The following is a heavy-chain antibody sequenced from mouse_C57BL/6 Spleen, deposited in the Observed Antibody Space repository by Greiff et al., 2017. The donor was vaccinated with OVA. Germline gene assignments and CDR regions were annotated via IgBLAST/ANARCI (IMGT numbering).Heavy chain of an antibody. J-gene: IGHJ1*03. CDR3: TRGYGSSSL. CDR2: IDPETGGT. CDR1: GYTFTDYE. V-gene: IGHV1-15*01. Sequence: VQLQQSGTELVRPGASVTLSCKASGYTFTDYEMHWVKQTPVHGLEWIGAIDPETGGTAYNQKFKGKAILTADKSSSTAYMELRSLTSEDSAVYYCTRGYGSSSLWGTGTTVTVSS. D-gene: IGHD1-1*01.